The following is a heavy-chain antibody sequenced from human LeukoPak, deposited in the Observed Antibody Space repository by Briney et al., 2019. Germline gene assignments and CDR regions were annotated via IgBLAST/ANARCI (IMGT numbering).Heavy chain of an antibody. CDR3: ARDYGSGSYGMDV. V-gene: IGHV3-74*01. CDR2: INSDGSST. D-gene: IGHD3-10*01. J-gene: IGHJ6*04. CDR1: GFTFSSYW. Sequence: AGGSLRLSCAASGFTFSSYWMRWVRQAPGKGLVWVSRINSDGSSTSYADSVKGRFTISRDNAKNTLYLQMNSLRAEDTAVYYCARDYGSGSYGMDVWGKGTTVTVSS.